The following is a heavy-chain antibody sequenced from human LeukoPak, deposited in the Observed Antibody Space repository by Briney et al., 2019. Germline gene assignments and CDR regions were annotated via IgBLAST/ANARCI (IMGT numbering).Heavy chain of an antibody. J-gene: IGHJ4*02. CDR2: INPNSGGT. CDR1: GYTFTGYY. V-gene: IGHV1-2*02. D-gene: IGHD6-13*01. Sequence: ASVKVSCKASGYTFTGYYMRWVRQAPGQGLEWMGWINPNSGGTNYAQKFQGRVTMTRDTSISTAYMELSRLRSDDTAVYYCARASSPYSSSWYYFDYWGQGTLVTVSS. CDR3: ARASSPYSSSWYYFDY.